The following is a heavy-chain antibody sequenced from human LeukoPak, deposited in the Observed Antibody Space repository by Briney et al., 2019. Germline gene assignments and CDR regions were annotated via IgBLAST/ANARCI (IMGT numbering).Heavy chain of an antibody. CDR1: GFTFSSYA. J-gene: IGHJ4*02. CDR3: AKGTAVAGWNY. Sequence: GGSLRLSCAASGFTFSSYAMSWVRQAPGKGLEWVSAISGSGGSTYYADSVKGRFTTSRDNSKNTLYLQMNSLRAEDTAVYYCAKGTAVAGWNYWGQGTLVTVSS. D-gene: IGHD6-19*01. V-gene: IGHV3-23*01. CDR2: ISGSGGST.